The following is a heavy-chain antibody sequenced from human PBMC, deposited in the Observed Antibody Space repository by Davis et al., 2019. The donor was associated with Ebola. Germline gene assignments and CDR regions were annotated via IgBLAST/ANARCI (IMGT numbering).Heavy chain of an antibody. Sequence: GESLKISCAASGFTFSSYEMNWVRQAPGKGLEWVSYISSSGNTIYYADSVKGRFTISRDNSKNSLYLQMNSLRAEDTALYYCVKDRPGAFDFWGQGTLVTVSS. J-gene: IGHJ4*02. CDR2: ISSSGNTI. CDR1: GFTFSSYE. CDR3: VKDRPGAFDF. V-gene: IGHV3-48*03. D-gene: IGHD3-10*01.